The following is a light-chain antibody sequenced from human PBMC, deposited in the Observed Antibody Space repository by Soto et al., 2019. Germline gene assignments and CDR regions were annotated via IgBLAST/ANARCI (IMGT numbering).Light chain of an antibody. CDR3: QQFGGSPRT. V-gene: IGKV3-20*01. J-gene: IGKJ1*01. CDR2: GAS. Sequence: EIVLTQSPGTLSLSPGERATLSCRASQSVSSSYLAWYQQKPGQAPRLLIYGASIRATGIPDRFSGSGSGTDFTLTISRLEPEDAAVYYCQQFGGSPRTFGQGTRVEIK. CDR1: QSVSSSY.